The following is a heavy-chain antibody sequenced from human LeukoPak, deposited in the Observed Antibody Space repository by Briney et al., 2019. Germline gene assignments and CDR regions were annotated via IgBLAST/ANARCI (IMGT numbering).Heavy chain of an antibody. J-gene: IGHJ4*02. Sequence: GWSLRLSCSASGFSFTMFSMQWVRQAPGKGLEWVGFIRNDGSSEYYADSVKGRFTISRDNSKNTMFLQMNSLRVEDTAIYYCARYSYGPFDYWGQGTPVTVSS. CDR1: GFSFTMFS. V-gene: IGHV3-30*02. CDR3: ARYSYGPFDY. D-gene: IGHD5-18*01. CDR2: IRNDGSSE.